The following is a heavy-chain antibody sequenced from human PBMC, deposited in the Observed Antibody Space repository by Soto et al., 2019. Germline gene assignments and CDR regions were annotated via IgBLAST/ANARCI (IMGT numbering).Heavy chain of an antibody. J-gene: IGHJ6*02. D-gene: IGHD3-3*01. CDR2: IIPISSTT. Sequence: QVELVQSGAEVKKPGSSVKVSCKASGGNFITFAISWVRQAPGQGLEWMGEIIPISSTTKSAHKFQDRVTTSAGRTSRTVHMEPASPKSEDPAILFLAKKPGIDPIRVYGLDGWGQGTTVTVSS. V-gene: IGHV1-69*01. CDR3: AKKPGIDPIRVYGLDG. CDR1: GGNFITFA.